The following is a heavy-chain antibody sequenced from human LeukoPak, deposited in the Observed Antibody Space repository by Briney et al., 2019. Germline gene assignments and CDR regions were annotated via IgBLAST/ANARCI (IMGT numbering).Heavy chain of an antibody. J-gene: IGHJ3*02. D-gene: IGHD3-9*01. CDR2: IRSKANSYAT. Sequence: GGSLRLSCVASGLSFSGSAMRWVRQASGKGLGWVGHIRSKANSYATAYAASVKGRFTISRDDSKNRAYLHMNSLKTEDTAVYYCTRHIPYYDILTGYYNGNAFDIWGQGTMVTVSS. V-gene: IGHV3-73*01. CDR1: GLSFSGSA. CDR3: TRHIPYYDILTGYYNGNAFDI.